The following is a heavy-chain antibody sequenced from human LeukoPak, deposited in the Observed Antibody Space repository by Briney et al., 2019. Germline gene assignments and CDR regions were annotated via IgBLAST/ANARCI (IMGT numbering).Heavy chain of an antibody. J-gene: IGHJ4*02. CDR3: ARAPISYGYDYFDY. Sequence: SETLSLTCTVSGGSISSSSHYWGWIRQPPGKGLEWIGSIYYSGTTYYNPSLKSRVTISVDTSKNQFSLKLRFVTAADTAVYYCARAPISYGYDYFDYWGQGTLVTVSS. V-gene: IGHV4-39*07. CDR2: IYYSGTT. D-gene: IGHD5-18*01. CDR1: GGSISSSSHY.